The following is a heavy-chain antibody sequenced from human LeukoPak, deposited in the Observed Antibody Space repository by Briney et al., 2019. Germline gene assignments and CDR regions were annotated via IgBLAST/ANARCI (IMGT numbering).Heavy chain of an antibody. Sequence: PSETLSLTCTVSSGSINSYYWGWVRQPAGRGLEWIGRIYTTGKTDYNPPLKSRLTMSVDTSKRQFSLNLTSVTAADTAIYFCARHGYTASHYFLDFWSQGTLVTVSS. D-gene: IGHD3-16*01. CDR2: IYTTGKT. J-gene: IGHJ4*02. CDR3: ARHGYTASHYFLDF. V-gene: IGHV4-4*07. CDR1: SGSINSYY.